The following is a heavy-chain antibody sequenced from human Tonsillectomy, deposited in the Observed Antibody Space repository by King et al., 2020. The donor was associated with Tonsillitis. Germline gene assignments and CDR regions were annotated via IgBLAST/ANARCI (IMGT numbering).Heavy chain of an antibody. V-gene: IGHV3-21*01. D-gene: IGHD1-26*01. J-gene: IGHJ5*02. CDR3: ARDILVGATRWFDP. Sequence: VQLVESGGGLVKPGGSLRLSCAASGFTFSSYSMNWVRQAPGKGLEWVSSISSSSSYIYYADSVKGRFTISRDNAKNSLYLQMNSLRAEDTAVYYWARDILVGATRWFDPWGQGTLVTVSS. CDR2: ISSSSSYI. CDR1: GFTFSSYS.